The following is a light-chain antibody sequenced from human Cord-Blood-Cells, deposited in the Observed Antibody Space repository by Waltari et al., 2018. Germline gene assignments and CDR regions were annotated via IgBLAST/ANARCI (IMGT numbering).Light chain of an antibody. J-gene: IGKJ4*01. CDR1: QSISSY. V-gene: IGKV1-39*01. CDR3: QQSYSTPHT. CDR2: AAS. Sequence: EIQMNQSSSSLSAYVGDTVTITCRASQSISSYLNWYQQKPGNAPNLLIYAASSLQSGVPSSFSGSGSETDFTLTIRSLQPEDVATYYWQQSYSTPHTFGGGTKVEIK.